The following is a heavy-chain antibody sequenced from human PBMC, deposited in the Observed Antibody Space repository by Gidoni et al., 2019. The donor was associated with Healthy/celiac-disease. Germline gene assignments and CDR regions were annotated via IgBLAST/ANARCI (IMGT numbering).Heavy chain of an antibody. CDR2: IRSKAYGGTT. CDR1: GFTFGDSA. J-gene: IGHJ4*02. V-gene: IGHV3-49*04. D-gene: IGHD3-22*01. Sequence: EVQLVESGGGLVQPWRSLRLSCTASGFTFGDSAMSWVRQAPGMGLEWVGLIRSKAYGGTTEYAASVKGRFTISRDDSKSIAYLKMNSLKTEDTAVYYCTRDFGYYGIDYWGQGTLVTVSS. CDR3: TRDFGYYGIDY.